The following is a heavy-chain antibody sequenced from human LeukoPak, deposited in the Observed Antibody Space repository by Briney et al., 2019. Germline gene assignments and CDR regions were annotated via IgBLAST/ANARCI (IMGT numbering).Heavy chain of an antibody. CDR3: AKDQAYSGSSPFDD. D-gene: IGHD1-26*01. V-gene: IGHV3-30*18. J-gene: IGHJ4*02. CDR2: ISYDGSNK. CDR1: GFTFSSYG. Sequence: PGRSLRLSCAASGFTFSSYGMHWVRQAPGKGLEWVAVISYDGSNKYYADSVKGRFTISRDNSKNTLYLQMNSLRAEDTAVYYCAKDQAYSGSSPFDDWGQGTLVTVSS.